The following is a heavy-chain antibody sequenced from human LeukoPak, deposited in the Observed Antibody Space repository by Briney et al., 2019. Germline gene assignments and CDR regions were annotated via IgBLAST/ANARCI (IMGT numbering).Heavy chain of an antibody. V-gene: IGHV4-4*07. CDR1: GGSISNYY. J-gene: IGHJ6*03. CDR3: ATEPTRTPYYYMDV. CDR2: ISSSGSA. Sequence: PSETLSLTCTVSGGSISNYYWNWIRQPAGKGLEWIGRISSSGSANYNPSLKSRVTLSVDTSKNELSLILNSVTAADTAVFYCATEPTRTPYYYMDVWGTGTTVIVSS. D-gene: IGHD1-1*01.